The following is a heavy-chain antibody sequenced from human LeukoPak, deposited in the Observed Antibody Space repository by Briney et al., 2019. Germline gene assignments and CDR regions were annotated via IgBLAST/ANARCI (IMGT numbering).Heavy chain of an antibody. CDR2: INHSGST. J-gene: IGHJ4*02. V-gene: IGHV4-34*01. CDR3: ARPGLQTYYYDSSGYYYVD. Sequence: PSETLSLTCAVYDGSFSGYYWSWIRQPPGKGLEWIGEINHSGSTNYNPSLKSRVTISVDTSKNHFSLKLSSVTAADTAVYYCARPGLQTYYYDSSGYYYVDWGQGTLVTVSS. D-gene: IGHD3-22*01. CDR1: DGSFSGYY.